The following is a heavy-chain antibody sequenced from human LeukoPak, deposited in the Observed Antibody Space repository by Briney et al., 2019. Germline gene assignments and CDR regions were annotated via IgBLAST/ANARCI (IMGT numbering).Heavy chain of an antibody. D-gene: IGHD2-15*01. CDR1: GGSFSGYY. CDR3: ARVGGWGDIVLDY. CDR2: INHSGST. J-gene: IGHJ4*02. V-gene: IGHV4-34*01. Sequence: SETLSLTCAVYGGSFSGYYWSWIRQPPGKGLEWIGEINHSGSTNYNPSLKSRVTISVDTSKNQFSLKLSSVTVADTAVYYCARVGGWGDIVLDYWGQGTLVTVSS.